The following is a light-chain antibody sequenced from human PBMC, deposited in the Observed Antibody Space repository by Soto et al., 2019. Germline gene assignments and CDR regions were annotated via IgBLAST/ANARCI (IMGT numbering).Light chain of an antibody. CDR3: SSYTSSSTRGYVV. V-gene: IGLV2-14*01. Sequence: QSALTQPASVSGSPGQSITISCTGTSSDVGGYNYVSWYQQHPGKAPKLMIYDVSNRPSGVSNRFSGSKSGNTASLTISGLQAEDEADYYCSSYTSSSTRGYVVFGGGTQLTVL. CDR2: DVS. CDR1: SSDVGGYNY. J-gene: IGLJ2*01.